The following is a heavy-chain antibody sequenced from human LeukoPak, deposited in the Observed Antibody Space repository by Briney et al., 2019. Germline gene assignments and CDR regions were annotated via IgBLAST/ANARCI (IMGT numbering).Heavy chain of an antibody. D-gene: IGHD5-18*01. CDR3: AKDRSRGYSYGGFDY. CDR1: GFSFSGYA. V-gene: IGHV3-23*01. J-gene: IGHJ4*02. Sequence: GGSLRLSCEVSGFSFSGYAMSWVRQAPGKGMEWVAAISGRGSTTYYTDSVKGRFTISRDNFKNTLYLQMNSLRAEDTAVYYCAKDRSRGYSYGGFDYWGQGTLVTVSS. CDR2: ISGRGSTT.